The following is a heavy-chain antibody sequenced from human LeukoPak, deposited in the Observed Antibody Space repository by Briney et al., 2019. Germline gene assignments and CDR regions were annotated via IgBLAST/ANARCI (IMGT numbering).Heavy chain of an antibody. CDR2: IYVTGN. J-gene: IGHJ6*03. CDR1: GDSIGTYY. Sequence: SETLSLTCTVSGDSIGTYYWSWVRQSPGKGLEWIGYIYVTGNRYNPYLQSRVTIPVDTSRNQFFLKMSSVTAADTAVYYCARHIGGGIEDMDVWGKGTKVTVSS. V-gene: IGHV4-59*08. CDR3: ARHIGGGIEDMDV. D-gene: IGHD3-16*02.